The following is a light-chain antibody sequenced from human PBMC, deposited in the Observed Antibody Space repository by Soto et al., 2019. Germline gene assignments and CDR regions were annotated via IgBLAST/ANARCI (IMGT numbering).Light chain of an antibody. CDR2: GNS. V-gene: IGLV1-40*01. J-gene: IGLJ2*01. Sequence: QSVLTQPPSVSGAPGQRVTISCTGSSSNIGAGYDVHWYQQLPGTAPKLLIYGNSNRPSGVPDRFSCSKSGTSASLAITGLQAEDEAEYYCQSYDSSLSGYVVFGGGTKLTVL. CDR3: QSYDSSLSGYVV. CDR1: SSNIGAGYD.